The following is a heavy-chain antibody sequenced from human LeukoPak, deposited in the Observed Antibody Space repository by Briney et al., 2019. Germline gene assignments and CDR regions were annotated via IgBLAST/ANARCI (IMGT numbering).Heavy chain of an antibody. D-gene: IGHD3-22*01. CDR1: GFTFSDYY. Sequence: GGSLRLSCAASGFTFSDYYMSWIRQAPGKGLEWISSISGSGNTIYYADSAMGRFTISRDNAKNSLYLLMNSLTAEDTAVYYCARDRSGGTYYYDRSGYSFWGQGTLVTVS. CDR3: ARDRSGGTYYYDRSGYSF. CDR2: ISGSGNTI. V-gene: IGHV3-11*01. J-gene: IGHJ4*02.